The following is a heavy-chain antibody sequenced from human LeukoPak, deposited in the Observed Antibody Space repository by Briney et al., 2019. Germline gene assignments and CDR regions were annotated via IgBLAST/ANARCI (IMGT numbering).Heavy chain of an antibody. CDR2: IYHSGST. D-gene: IGHD3-22*01. CDR1: GGSISSGGYY. CDR3: AARDVVVIGH. V-gene: IGHV4-30-2*01. Sequence: SQTLSLTCTVSGGSISSGGYYWSWIRQPPGKGLEWIGYIYHSGSTYYNPSLKSRVTISVDTSKNQFSLKLSSVTAADTAVYYCAARDVVVIGHWGQGTLVTVSS. J-gene: IGHJ4*02.